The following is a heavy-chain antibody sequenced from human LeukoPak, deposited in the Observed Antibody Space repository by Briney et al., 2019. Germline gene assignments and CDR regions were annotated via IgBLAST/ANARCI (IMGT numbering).Heavy chain of an antibody. CDR3: ARDGAVAGDGAWYY. J-gene: IGHJ4*02. V-gene: IGHV3-30-3*01. CDR2: ISNGGSSK. CDR1: GFTFSSYA. D-gene: IGHD6-19*01. Sequence: GGSLRLSCAASGFTFSSYAMHWVRQAPGKGLEWVALISNGGSSKYYADSVKGRFTVSRDNSKNTLYLQMNTLRTEDTAVYYCARDGAVAGDGAWYYWGQGTLVTVSS.